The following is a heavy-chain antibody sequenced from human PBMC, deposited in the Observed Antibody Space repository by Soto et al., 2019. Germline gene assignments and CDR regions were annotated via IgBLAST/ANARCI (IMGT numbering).Heavy chain of an antibody. CDR1: GFTFSSYG. D-gene: IGHD3-22*01. Sequence: PGGSLRLSCAASGFTFSSYGMHWVRQAPGKGLEWVAVISYDGSNKYYADSVKGRFTISRDNSKNTLYLQMNSLRAEDTAVYYCAKDGEHYDSSGYYYEYYYGMDVWGQGTTVTVSS. CDR3: AKDGEHYDSSGYYYEYYYGMDV. CDR2: ISYDGSNK. J-gene: IGHJ6*02. V-gene: IGHV3-30*18.